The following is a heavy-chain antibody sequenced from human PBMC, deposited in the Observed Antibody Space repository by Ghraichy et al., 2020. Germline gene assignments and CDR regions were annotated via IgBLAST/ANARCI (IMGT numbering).Heavy chain of an antibody. CDR2: ISSSSTYI. CDR1: GFTFSSYS. V-gene: IGHV3-21*01. CDR3: ARDYIGAQGMMDY. D-gene: IGHD3-10*01. Sequence: GGSLRLSCASSGFTFSSYSMNWVRQAPGKGLEWVSSISSSSTYIYYADSVKGRFTISRDSAKSSLYLQMNSLRAEDTAVYYCARDYIGAQGMMDYWGQGTLVTVSS. J-gene: IGHJ4*02.